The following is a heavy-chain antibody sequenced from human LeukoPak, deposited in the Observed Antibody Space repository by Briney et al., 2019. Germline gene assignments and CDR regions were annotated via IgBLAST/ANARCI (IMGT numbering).Heavy chain of an antibody. J-gene: IGHJ4*02. CDR2: INPNSGGT. V-gene: IGHV1-2*02. D-gene: IGHD7-27*01. CDR1: GYTFTGYY. Sequence: ASVKVSCKASGYTFTGYYMHWVRQAPGQGLEWMGWINPNSGGTNYAQKFQGRVTMTRDTSVSTAYMELSRLRSDDTAVYYCARTGDPTDYFDYWGQGTLVTVSS. CDR3: ARTGDPTDYFDY.